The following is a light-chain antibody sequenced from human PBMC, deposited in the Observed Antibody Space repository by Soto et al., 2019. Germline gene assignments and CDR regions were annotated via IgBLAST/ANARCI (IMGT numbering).Light chain of an antibody. Sequence: QSALTQPASVSGSPGQSITISCTGTSSDVGGYNFVSWYQQHPDKAPKLMIYDVTNRPSGVSNRFSGSKSGNTASLTISGLQAEDEADYYCSSYTSINTYVFGTGTKSPS. V-gene: IGLV2-14*01. CDR3: SSYTSINTYV. CDR1: SSDVGGYNF. CDR2: DVT. J-gene: IGLJ1*01.